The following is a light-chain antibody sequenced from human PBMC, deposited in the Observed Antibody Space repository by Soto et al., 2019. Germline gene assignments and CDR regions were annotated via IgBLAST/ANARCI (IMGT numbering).Light chain of an antibody. CDR2: DAS. V-gene: IGKV3-11*01. CDR1: QSVSSY. Sequence: IMLTQSPATLSLTPGERATLSCRASQSVSSYLAWYQQKPGQAPRLLIYDASNRATGIPARFSGSGSGTDFTLTISSLEPEDFAVYYCQQRSNWPPFGQGTRLEI. J-gene: IGKJ5*01. CDR3: QQRSNWPP.